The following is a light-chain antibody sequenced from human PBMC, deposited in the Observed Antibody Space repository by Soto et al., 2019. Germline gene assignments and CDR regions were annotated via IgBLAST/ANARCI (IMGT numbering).Light chain of an antibody. V-gene: IGLV2-14*01. CDR1: SSDVGGYNH. CDR3: SSYRNHNTGV. J-gene: IGLJ3*02. Sequence: QSALTQPASVSGSPGQSITISCTGSSSDVGGYNHVSWYQQHPGKAPKFMIFEVSNRPSGVSNRFSGSKSGNTASLTISGLQAEDEADYYCSSYRNHNTGVFGGGTKLTVL. CDR2: EVS.